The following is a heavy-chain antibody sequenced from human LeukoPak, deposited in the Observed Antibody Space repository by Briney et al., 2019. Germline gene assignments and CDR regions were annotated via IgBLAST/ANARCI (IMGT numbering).Heavy chain of an antibody. V-gene: IGHV1-69*13. CDR3: ATRDGSSSPVYYYYYMDV. J-gene: IGHJ6*03. D-gene: IGHD6-6*01. Sequence: GASVKVSCKASRGTFSSYAISWVRQAPGQGLEWMGGIIPIFGTANYAQKFQGRVTITADESTSTAYMELSSLRSEDTAVYYCATRDGSSSPVYYYYYMDVWGKGTTVTVSS. CDR1: RGTFSSYA. CDR2: IIPIFGTA.